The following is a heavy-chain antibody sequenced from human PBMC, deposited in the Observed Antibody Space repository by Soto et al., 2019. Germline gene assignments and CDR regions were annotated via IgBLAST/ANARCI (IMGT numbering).Heavy chain of an antibody. J-gene: IGHJ4*02. D-gene: IGHD1-26*01. CDR1: GYTFTGYY. V-gene: IGHV1-2*02. Sequence: ASVKVSCKSSGYTFTGYYMHWVRQAPGQGLEWMGWVNPNSGGTKYAQKFQGRVTMTRDTSISTAYMELSRLRSDDTAMYYCARIIVGATGVFDYWGQGTLVTVYS. CDR2: VNPNSGGT. CDR3: ARIIVGATGVFDY.